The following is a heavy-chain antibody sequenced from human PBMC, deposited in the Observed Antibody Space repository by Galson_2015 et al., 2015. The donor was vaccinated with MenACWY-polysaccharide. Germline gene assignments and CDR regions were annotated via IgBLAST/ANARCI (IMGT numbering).Heavy chain of an antibody. CDR3: ARDNMVAGAVDI. J-gene: IGHJ3*02. V-gene: IGHV3-48*02. D-gene: IGHD5-12*01. CDR1: GFTFSYYN. Sequence: SLRLSCAASGFTFSYYNMDWVRQAPGKGLEWVSYISSSSSTMYYAESVKGRFTISRDNANNSLYLQMNSLRDEDTAVYYCARDNMVAGAVDIWGQGTMVTVSS. CDR2: ISSSSSTM.